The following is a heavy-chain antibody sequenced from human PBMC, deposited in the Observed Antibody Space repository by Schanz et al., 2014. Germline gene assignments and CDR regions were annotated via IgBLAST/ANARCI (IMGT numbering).Heavy chain of an antibody. CDR3: ARTASHDVWRGYIPHYAFDL. CDR1: GNTLSAYY. D-gene: IGHD3-3*01. J-gene: IGHJ3*01. V-gene: IGHV1-2*02. Sequence: QVQLVQSGADVKKPGASVKASCKASGNTLSAYYIHWIRQAPGQGLEWMGWIDPNSGGTNYAQKFQGRVTMTSDTSITTVYMEVNSLTSDDTAVFYCARTASHDVWRGYIPHYAFDLWGQGTVVIVSS. CDR2: IDPNSGGT.